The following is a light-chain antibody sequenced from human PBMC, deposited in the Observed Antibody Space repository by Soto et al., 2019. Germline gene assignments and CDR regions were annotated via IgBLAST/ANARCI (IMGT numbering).Light chain of an antibody. CDR2: GAS. CDR3: QQYGSSPRT. J-gene: IGKJ2*01. V-gene: IGKV3-20*01. Sequence: EIVLTQSPGTLSLSPGERATLSCRASQSVSSSYLAWYQQNPGQAPRLLIYGASSRATGIPDRFSGSGSGTDFTLTISRLEPEDFAVYYCQQYGSSPRTFAQGTKVDIK. CDR1: QSVSSSY.